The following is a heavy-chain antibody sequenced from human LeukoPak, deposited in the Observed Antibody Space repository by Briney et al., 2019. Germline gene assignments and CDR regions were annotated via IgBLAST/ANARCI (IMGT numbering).Heavy chain of an antibody. D-gene: IGHD3-9*01. CDR3: ARVRTDILTGYRIDY. CDR1: GFTFSSYS. V-gene: IGHV3-21*01. Sequence: GGSLRLSCAASGFTFSSYSMNWVRQAPGKGLEWVSSISSSSYIYYADSVKGRFTISRDNAKNSLYLQMNSLRAEDTAVYYCARVRTDILTGYRIDYWGQGTLVTVSS. CDR2: ISSSSYI. J-gene: IGHJ4*02.